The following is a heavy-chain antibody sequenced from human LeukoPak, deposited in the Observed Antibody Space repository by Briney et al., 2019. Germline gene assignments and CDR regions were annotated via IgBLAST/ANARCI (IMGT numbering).Heavy chain of an antibody. CDR2: IYPGDSDT. CDR1: GYTFTSYW. V-gene: IGHV5-51*01. CDR3: ARLLNPSTSSQRFDY. D-gene: IGHD6-6*01. J-gene: IGHJ4*02. Sequence: GESLKISCKGSGYTFTSYWIGWVRQMPGKGLEWMGIIYPGDSDTRYSPSFQGQVTISADKSITTAYLQWSSLKASDTAMYYCARLLNPSTSSQRFDYWGQGTLVTVSS.